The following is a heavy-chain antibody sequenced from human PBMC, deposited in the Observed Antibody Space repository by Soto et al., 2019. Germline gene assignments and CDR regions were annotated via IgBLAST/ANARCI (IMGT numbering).Heavy chain of an antibody. CDR3: ARKLRWQAYFDY. CDR1: GGSFSGYY. D-gene: IGHD4-17*01. V-gene: IGHV4-34*01. J-gene: IGHJ4*02. Sequence: SETLSLTCAVYGGSFSGYYWSWIRQPPGKGLEWIGEINHSGSTNYNPSLKSRVTISVDTSKNQFSLKLSSVTAADTAVYYCARKLRWQAYFDYWGQGTLVTVSS. CDR2: INHSGST.